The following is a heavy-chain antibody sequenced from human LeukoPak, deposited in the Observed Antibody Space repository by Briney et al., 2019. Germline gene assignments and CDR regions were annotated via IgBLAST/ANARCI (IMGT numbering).Heavy chain of an antibody. Sequence: SETLSLTRIVCGDSISSGGYYWSWIRQHPGKGLEWIGYIYSSGSTYSNPSLKSRVTISVDTSKNQFSVKLRSVTAADTAVYFCARDGRSGYSFGFFDYWGQGTLVTVSA. CDR3: ARDGRSGYSFGFFDY. V-gene: IGHV4-31*03. D-gene: IGHD5-18*01. CDR2: IYSSGST. CDR1: GDSISSGGYY. J-gene: IGHJ4*02.